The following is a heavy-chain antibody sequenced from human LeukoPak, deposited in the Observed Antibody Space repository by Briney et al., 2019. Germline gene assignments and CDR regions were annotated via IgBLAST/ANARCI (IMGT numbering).Heavy chain of an antibody. CDR1: GGSISSSSYY. V-gene: IGHV4-39*07. Sequence: SETLSLTCTVSGGSISSSSYYWGWIRQPPGKGLEWIGSIYYSGSTYYNPSLKSRVTISVDTSKNQFSLKLSSVTAADTAVYYCARAAIDFWSGYPAEYFQHWGQGTLVTVSS. J-gene: IGHJ1*01. CDR3: ARAAIDFWSGYPAEYFQH. D-gene: IGHD3-3*01. CDR2: IYYSGST.